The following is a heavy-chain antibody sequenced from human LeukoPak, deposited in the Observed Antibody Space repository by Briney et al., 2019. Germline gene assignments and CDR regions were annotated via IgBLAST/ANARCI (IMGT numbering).Heavy chain of an antibody. CDR2: ISVSAGST. CDR1: GFTFSTYA. Sequence: GGSLRLSCAASGFTFSTYAMSWVRQAPGKGLEWVSAISVSAGSTYYADSVKGRFTISRDNSKNTLYLQMNSLRAEDTAVYYCAAGSVRYSASWYSQEGDYWGQGTLVTVSS. V-gene: IGHV3-23*01. CDR3: AAGSVRYSASWYSQEGDY. J-gene: IGHJ4*02. D-gene: IGHD6-13*01.